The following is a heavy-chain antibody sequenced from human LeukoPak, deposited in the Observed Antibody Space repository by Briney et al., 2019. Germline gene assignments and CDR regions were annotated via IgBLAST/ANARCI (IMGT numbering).Heavy chain of an antibody. CDR3: ARDSWALSGYCDC. D-gene: IGHD3-3*01. CDR1: GFNFRAYW. J-gene: IGHJ4*02. CDR2: TSSAGTNN. V-gene: IGHV3-30*19. Sequence: PGGSLRLSCTTSGFNFRAYWMGWVRQAPGKGLEWVTVTSSAGTNNYYADSVKGRFTIPRDNSKNTLYLQMNSLRPEDTAVYYCARDSWALSGYCDCWGQGTLVTLSS.